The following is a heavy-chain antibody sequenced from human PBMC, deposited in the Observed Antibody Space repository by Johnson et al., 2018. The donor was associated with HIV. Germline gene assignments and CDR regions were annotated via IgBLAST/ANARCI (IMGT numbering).Heavy chain of an antibody. CDR2: ISASGGSV. CDR1: GFTVSSNY. CDR3: ASGEDDGF. Sequence: VQLVESGGGLVQPGGSLRLSCAASGFTVSSNYMSWVRQAPGKGLEWVSVISASGGSVQYADSVKGRFTISRDNFKNRLYLQMNSLRAEDTAVYFCASGEDDGFWGQGTMVTVSS. D-gene: IGHD7-27*01. V-gene: IGHV3-66*02. J-gene: IGHJ3*01.